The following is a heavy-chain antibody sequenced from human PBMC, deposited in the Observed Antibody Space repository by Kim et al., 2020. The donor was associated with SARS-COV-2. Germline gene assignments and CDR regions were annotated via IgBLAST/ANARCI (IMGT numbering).Heavy chain of an antibody. CDR3: ARDLEAGTFDY. D-gene: IGHD6-19*01. J-gene: IGHJ4*02. CDR1: GDSVSSNSAA. CDR2: TYYRSKWFK. Sequence: SQTLSLTCAISGDSVSSNSAAWSWIRQSPSRGLEWLGRTYYRSKWFKDYAVSVRSRITINPDTSKNQFSLQLNSVTPEDTAMYYCARDLEAGTFDYWGQGTLITVSS. V-gene: IGHV6-1*01.